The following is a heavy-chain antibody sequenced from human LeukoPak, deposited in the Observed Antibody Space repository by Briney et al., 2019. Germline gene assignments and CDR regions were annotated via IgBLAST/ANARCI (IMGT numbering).Heavy chain of an antibody. CDR2: INPSGGST. D-gene: IGHD4-17*01. Sequence: ASVKVSCKASGYTFTNYYVQWVRQAPGQGLEWMGVINPSGGSTNYAQKFQGRVTMTRDTSTSTVYMEMSSLRSEDTAVYYCARDSTVTTFRGCVDPWGQGTLVTVSS. V-gene: IGHV1-46*01. CDR1: GYTFTNYY. CDR3: ARDSTVTTFRGCVDP. J-gene: IGHJ5*02.